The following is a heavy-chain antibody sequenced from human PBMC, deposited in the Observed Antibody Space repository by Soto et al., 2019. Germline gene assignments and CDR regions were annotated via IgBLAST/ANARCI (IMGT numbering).Heavy chain of an antibody. D-gene: IGHD3-22*01. CDR3: ARTYDGSGPNSGGYAFDI. CDR1: GGSISSYY. J-gene: IGHJ3*02. Sequence: QVQLQESGPGLVKPSETLSLTCSVSGGSISSYYWSWIRQPPGKGLEWIAYIYYSGTSYNPSLKSRFSISLDTSKNQFSLKLRSVTAADTAVYYCARTYDGSGPNSGGYAFDIWGQGTMVTVSS. CDR2: IYYSGT. V-gene: IGHV4-59*01.